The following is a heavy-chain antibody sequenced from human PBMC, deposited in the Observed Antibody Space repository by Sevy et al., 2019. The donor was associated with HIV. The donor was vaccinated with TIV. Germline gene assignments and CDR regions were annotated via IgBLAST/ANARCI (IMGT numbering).Heavy chain of an antibody. V-gene: IGHV3-7*01. CDR3: ARFVSLGY. CDR2: ISQGGSEE. D-gene: IGHD6-13*01. Sequence: GGSLRLSCAASGFTFSSSSMTWVRQAPGKGLEWVATISQGGSEEYYVDSVKGRFTISRDNAKNSLYLQMNSLSAVDTVVYFCARFVSLGYWGQGTLVTVSS. CDR1: GFTFSSSS. J-gene: IGHJ4*02.